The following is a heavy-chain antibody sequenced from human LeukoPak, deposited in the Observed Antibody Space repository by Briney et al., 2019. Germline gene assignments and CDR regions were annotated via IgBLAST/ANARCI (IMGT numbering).Heavy chain of an antibody. Sequence: GGSLRLSCAASGFIFSTYGMYWVRQAPGKGLEWVAFIRHDGSIKNYADSVKGRFTISRDNAKKSLYLQMNSLRAEDTAVYYCARDYNCWGQGTLVTVSS. D-gene: IGHD3-10*01. CDR1: GFIFSTYG. CDR3: ARDYNC. J-gene: IGHJ4*02. V-gene: IGHV3-30*02. CDR2: IRHDGSIK.